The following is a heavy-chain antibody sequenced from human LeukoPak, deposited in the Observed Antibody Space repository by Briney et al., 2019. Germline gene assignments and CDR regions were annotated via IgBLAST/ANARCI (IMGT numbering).Heavy chain of an antibody. CDR3: ARANYYSGMDV. CDR2: ISAYNGNA. Sequence: GASVRVSFKAAGYTFTSYFISWVRQAPGQGLEWMGWISAYNGNANYVQKFLGRVTMTTDTATSTAYMELWSLRSDDTAVFYCARANYYSGMDVWGQGTPVTVSS. V-gene: IGHV1-18*01. J-gene: IGHJ6*02. CDR1: GYTFTSYF.